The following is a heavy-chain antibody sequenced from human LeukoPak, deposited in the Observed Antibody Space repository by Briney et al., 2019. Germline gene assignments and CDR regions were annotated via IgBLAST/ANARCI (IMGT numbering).Heavy chain of an antibody. CDR3: ARRKYCSSTSCRSRYYMDV. D-gene: IGHD2-2*01. CDR2: INHSGST. CDR1: GGSFSGYY. J-gene: IGHJ6*03. Sequence: PSETLSLTCAVYGGSFSGYYWSWIRQPPGKGLEWIGEINHSGSTNYNPSLKSRVTISVDTSKNQFSLKLSSVTAADTAVYYCARRKYCSSTSCRSRYYMDVWGKGTTVTVSS. V-gene: IGHV4-34*01.